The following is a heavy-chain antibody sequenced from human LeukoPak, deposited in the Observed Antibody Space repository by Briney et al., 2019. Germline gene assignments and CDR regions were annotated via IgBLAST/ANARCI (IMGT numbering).Heavy chain of an antibody. CDR3: ARRDPREFCSGYSRVFDY. J-gene: IGHJ4*02. CDR1: GYTFTSYD. Sequence: ASVKVSCKASGYTFTSYDINWVRQATGQGLEWMGWMNPNSGNTGYAQKFEGRVTMTRNTSISTAYMELSSLRAEDTAVYYCARRDPREFCSGYSRVFDYWGQGTLVTVSS. CDR2: MNPNSGNT. V-gene: IGHV1-8*01. D-gene: IGHD3-3*01.